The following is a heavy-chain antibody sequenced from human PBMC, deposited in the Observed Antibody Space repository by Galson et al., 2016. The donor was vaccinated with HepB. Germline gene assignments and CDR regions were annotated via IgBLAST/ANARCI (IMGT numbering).Heavy chain of an antibody. D-gene: IGHD1-14*01. J-gene: IGHJ4*02. CDR3: VRDQTVAQVPHYFDY. CDR1: GYTFINYY. Sequence: VTVSCKASGYTFINYYLHWVRQAPGQGLEWMGVINPSDSVTNYPQKFQGSVTLTTDTSTSTVYMELNSLISDDTAVYFCVRDQTVAQVPHYFDYWGQGTLVTVSS. CDR2: INPSDSVT. V-gene: IGHV1-46*01.